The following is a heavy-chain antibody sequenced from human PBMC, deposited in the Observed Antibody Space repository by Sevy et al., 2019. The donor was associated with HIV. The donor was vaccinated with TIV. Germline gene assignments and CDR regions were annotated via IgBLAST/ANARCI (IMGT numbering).Heavy chain of an antibody. D-gene: IGHD3-22*01. J-gene: IGHJ3*01. CDR2: INWNGGST. V-gene: IGHV3-20*04. Sequence: GGSLRLSCAASGFTFSSYKMSWVRQAPGKGLEWVSGINWNGGSTGYAESVKGRFTISRDNAKNSLYLQMNSLRAEDTALYYCARRVRNYYDSSGADDVFDVWGQGTMVTVSS. CDR3: ARRVRNYYDSSGADDVFDV. CDR1: GFTFSSYK.